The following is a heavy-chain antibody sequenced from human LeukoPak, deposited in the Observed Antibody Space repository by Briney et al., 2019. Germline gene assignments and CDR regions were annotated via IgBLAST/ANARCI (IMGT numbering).Heavy chain of an antibody. V-gene: IGHV4-34*01. D-gene: IGHD1-26*01. J-gene: IGHJ4*02. Sequence: RPSETLSLTCAVYGVSFSGYYWSWIRQPPGKGLEWIGEINHSGSTNYNPSLKSRVTISVHTSNNQFSLKLSSVPAADTAVYYCARGPPYSGSYYYFDYWGQGTLVTVSS. CDR2: INHSGST. CDR3: ARGPPYSGSYYYFDY. CDR1: GVSFSGYY.